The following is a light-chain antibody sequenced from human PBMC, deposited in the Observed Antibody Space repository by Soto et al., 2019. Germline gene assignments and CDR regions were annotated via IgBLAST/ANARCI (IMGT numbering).Light chain of an antibody. CDR1: NIGSKS. Sequence: SYELTQPPSVSVAPGKTASITCGGNNIGSKSVHWYQQKPGQAPVLVIYYDNDRPSGIPERFSGSNSGSTATLTISRVEAGDEADYYCQVWDSSSAHQVFGTGTKLTVL. CDR3: QVWDSSSAHQV. CDR2: YDN. V-gene: IGLV3-21*04. J-gene: IGLJ1*01.